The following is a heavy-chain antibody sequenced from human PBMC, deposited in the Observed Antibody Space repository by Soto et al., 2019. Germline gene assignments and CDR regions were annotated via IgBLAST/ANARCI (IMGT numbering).Heavy chain of an antibody. J-gene: IGHJ4*02. CDR2: IYYSGST. D-gene: IGHD3-10*01. Sequence: PSETLSLTCTVSGGSISSSSYYCGCIRQPPGKGLEWIGSIYYSGSTYYNPSLKSRVTISVDTSKNQFSLKLSSVTAADTAVYYCAVMVRGLFDYWGQGTLVTVSS. CDR1: GGSISSSSYY. CDR3: AVMVRGLFDY. V-gene: IGHV4-39*01.